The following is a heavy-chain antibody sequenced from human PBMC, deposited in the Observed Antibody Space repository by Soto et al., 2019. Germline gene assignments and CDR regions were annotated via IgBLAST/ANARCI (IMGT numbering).Heavy chain of an antibody. CDR3: TREDYDKGPDY. CDR1: GFTFGDYA. J-gene: IGHJ4*02. Sequence: PGGSLRLSCTASGFTFGDYAMSWFRQAPGKGLEWVGFIRSKAYGGTTEYAASVKGRFTISRDDSKSIAYLQMNSLKTEDTAVYYCTREDYDKGPDYWGQGTLVTVSS. CDR2: IRSKAYGGTT. V-gene: IGHV3-49*03. D-gene: IGHD4-17*01.